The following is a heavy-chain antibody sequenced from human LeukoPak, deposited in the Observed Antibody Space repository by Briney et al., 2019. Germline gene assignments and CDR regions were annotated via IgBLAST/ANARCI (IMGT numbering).Heavy chain of an antibody. J-gene: IGHJ5*02. V-gene: IGHV1-18*01. CDR1: GYTFTSYG. D-gene: IGHD3-22*01. CDR3: ARDLHPYYYDSSGYPRNWFDP. Sequence: ASVKVSCKASGYTFTSYGISWVRQAPGQGLEWMGWISAYNGNTNYAQKLQGRVTMTTDTSTSTAYMELRSLRSDDTAVYYCARDLHPYYYDSSGYPRNWFDPWGQGTLVTVSS. CDR2: ISAYNGNT.